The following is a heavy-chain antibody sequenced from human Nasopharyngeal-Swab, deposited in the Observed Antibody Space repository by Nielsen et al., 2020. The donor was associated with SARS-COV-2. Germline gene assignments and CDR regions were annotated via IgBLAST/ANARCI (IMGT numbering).Heavy chain of an antibody. J-gene: IGHJ4*02. D-gene: IGHD4-11*01. CDR2: ISGSGGST. V-gene: IGHV3-23*01. Sequence: GESLKISCAASGFTFRSYALSWVRQAPGKGLEWVSAISGSGGSTYYADSVKGRFTISRDNSKNTLYLQMNSLRAEDTAVYYCAKDDRMTTVTSFDYWGQGTLVTVSS. CDR3: AKDDRMTTVTSFDY. CDR1: GFTFRSYA.